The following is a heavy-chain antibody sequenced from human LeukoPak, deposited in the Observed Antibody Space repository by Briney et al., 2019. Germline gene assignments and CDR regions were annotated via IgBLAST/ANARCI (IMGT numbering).Heavy chain of an antibody. Sequence: PGRSLRLSCAASGFTFSSCGMHWVRQAPGKGLEWVAVIWYDGSNKYYADSVKGRFTISRDNSKNALYLQMNSLRAEDTAVYYCAKGRVTTVTTGVDYWGQGTLVTVSS. CDR3: AKGRVTTVTTGVDY. CDR1: GFTFSSCG. D-gene: IGHD4-11*01. CDR2: IWYDGSNK. J-gene: IGHJ4*02. V-gene: IGHV3-33*06.